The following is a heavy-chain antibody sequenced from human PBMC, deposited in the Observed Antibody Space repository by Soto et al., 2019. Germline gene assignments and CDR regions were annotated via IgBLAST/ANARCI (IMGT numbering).Heavy chain of an antibody. Sequence: ASVKVSCKAYGYTFTSYGISWVRQAPGQGLEWMGWISAYNGNTNYAQKLQGRVTMTTDTSTSTAYMELRSLRSDDTAVYYCARDPPPLWFGELLKWYYYYGMDVWGQGTTVTVS. D-gene: IGHD3-10*01. J-gene: IGHJ6*02. CDR2: ISAYNGNT. CDR3: ARDPPPLWFGELLKWYYYYGMDV. V-gene: IGHV1-18*04. CDR1: GYTFTSYG.